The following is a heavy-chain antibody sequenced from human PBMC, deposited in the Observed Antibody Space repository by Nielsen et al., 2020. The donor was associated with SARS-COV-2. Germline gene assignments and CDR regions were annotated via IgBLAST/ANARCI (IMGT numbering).Heavy chain of an antibody. J-gene: IGHJ6*02. V-gene: IGHV3-30*18. CDR3: AKAITMVRGVIPYYYYGMDV. CDR2: ISYDGSNK. Sequence: WIRQPPGKGLEWVAVISYDGSNKYYADSVKGRFTISRDNSKKTLYLQMNSLRAEDTAVYYCAKAITMVRGVIPYYYYGMDVWGQGTTVTVSS. D-gene: IGHD3-10*01.